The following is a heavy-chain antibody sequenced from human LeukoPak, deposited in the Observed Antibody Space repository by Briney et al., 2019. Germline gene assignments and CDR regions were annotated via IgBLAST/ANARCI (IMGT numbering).Heavy chain of an antibody. D-gene: IGHD3-22*01. CDR2: IYPNSGGT. J-gene: IGHJ3*02. Sequence: ASVKVSCKASGYTFTGYYMHWVRQAPGQGLEWMGWIYPNSGGTKYAQKFQGRVTMTRDTSISTAYLELSRLRSDDTAVYYCARDIRVNYDNHPDAFDIWGQGTMVTVSS. CDR1: GYTFTGYY. V-gene: IGHV1-2*02. CDR3: ARDIRVNYDNHPDAFDI.